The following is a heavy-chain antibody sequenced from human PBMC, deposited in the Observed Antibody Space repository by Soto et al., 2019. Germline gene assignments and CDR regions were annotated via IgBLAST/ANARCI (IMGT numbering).Heavy chain of an antibody. D-gene: IGHD4-17*01. J-gene: IGHJ5*02. CDR1: GGSISSGGYY. CDR3: ARGLYNTVTYLNGWFDP. Sequence: TLSLTCTVSGGSISSGGYYWSWIRQHPGKGLEWIGCIYYSGSTYYNPSLKSRVTISVDTSKNQFSLKLSSVTAADTAVYYCARGLYNTVTYLNGWFDPWGQGTLVTVSS. CDR2: IYYSGST. V-gene: IGHV4-31*03.